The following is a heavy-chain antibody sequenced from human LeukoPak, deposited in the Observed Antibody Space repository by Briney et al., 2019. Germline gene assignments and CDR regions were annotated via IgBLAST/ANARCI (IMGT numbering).Heavy chain of an antibody. Sequence: GGFLRLSCAASGFTFSSHWMTWVRQPPGKGLEWVANIKQDGSEKYYVDSVKGRFTISRDNAKNSLYLQMNSLRAEDTAVYFCARVTSDGGSDYWGQGTLVTVSS. D-gene: IGHD3-16*01. V-gene: IGHV3-7*03. CDR2: IKQDGSEK. J-gene: IGHJ4*02. CDR1: GFTFSSHW. CDR3: ARVTSDGGSDY.